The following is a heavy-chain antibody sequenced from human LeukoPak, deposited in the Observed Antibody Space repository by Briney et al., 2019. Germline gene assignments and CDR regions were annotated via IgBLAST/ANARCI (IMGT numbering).Heavy chain of an antibody. J-gene: IGHJ4*02. Sequence: GGSLRLSCAASGFTFSDYYIHWIRQAPGKGLEWISYITSSSRTIYYADSVKGRFTISRDNAKNSLYLQMNSLRHEDTAVYYCARGVIDGYIPAADYWGQGTLVTVSS. D-gene: IGHD5-24*01. V-gene: IGHV3-11*04. CDR1: GFTFSDYY. CDR2: ITSSSRTI. CDR3: ARGVIDGYIPAADY.